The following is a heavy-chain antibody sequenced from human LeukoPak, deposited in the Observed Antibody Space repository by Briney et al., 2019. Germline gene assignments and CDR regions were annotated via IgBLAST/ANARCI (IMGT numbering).Heavy chain of an antibody. Sequence: GRSLRLSCAASGFTFSSYAMHWVRLAPGKGLEWVSSLSASGGTTYYADSVKGRFTISRDNSKNTLYLQMNSLRDEDTARYYCAKLPREYCSSTTCPNWFDTWGQGSLVTVSS. D-gene: IGHD2/OR15-2a*01. CDR3: AKLPREYCSSTTCPNWFDT. CDR1: GFTFSSYA. CDR2: LSASGGTT. J-gene: IGHJ5*02. V-gene: IGHV3-23*01.